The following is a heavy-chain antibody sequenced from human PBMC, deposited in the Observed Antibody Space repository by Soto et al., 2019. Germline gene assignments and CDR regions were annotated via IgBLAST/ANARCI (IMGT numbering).Heavy chain of an antibody. D-gene: IGHD4-4*01. J-gene: IGHJ3*02. V-gene: IGHV3-23*01. Sequence: EVQLLESGGGLVQPGGSLRLSCAASGFTVSSYAMSWVRQAPGKGLEWVSAISGSGGSTYYADSVKGRFTISRDNSKNTLYLHMNSLRAADTAVYYCASREPLQKAFDIWGKGTMVTVSS. CDR3: ASREPLQKAFDI. CDR1: GFTVSSYA. CDR2: ISGSGGST.